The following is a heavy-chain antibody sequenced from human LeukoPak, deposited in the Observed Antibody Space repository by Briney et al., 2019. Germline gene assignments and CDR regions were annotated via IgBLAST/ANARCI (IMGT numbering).Heavy chain of an antibody. D-gene: IGHD1-20*01. V-gene: IGHV1-18*01. CDR3: ARVSITGTTWDSIGY. J-gene: IGHJ4*02. Sequence: ASVKVSCKASGYTFTSYGISWVRQAPGQGLEWMGWISAYNGNTNYAQKLQGRVTMTTDTSTSTVYMELSSLRSEDTAVYYCARVSITGTTWDSIGYWGQGTLVTVSS. CDR1: GYTFTSYG. CDR2: ISAYNGNT.